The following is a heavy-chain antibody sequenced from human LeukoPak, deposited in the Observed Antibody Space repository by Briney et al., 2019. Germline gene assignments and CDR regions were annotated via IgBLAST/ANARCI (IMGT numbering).Heavy chain of an antibody. CDR3: ATLPSITVGATIFDY. Sequence: PGGSLRLPCAASGFTFSSYAMSWVRQAPGKGLEWVSAISGSGGSTYYADSVKGRFTISRDNSKNTLYLQMNSLRAEDTAVYYCATLPSITVGATIFDYWGQGTLVTVSS. J-gene: IGHJ4*02. CDR1: GFTFSSYA. V-gene: IGHV3-23*01. D-gene: IGHD1-26*01. CDR2: ISGSGGST.